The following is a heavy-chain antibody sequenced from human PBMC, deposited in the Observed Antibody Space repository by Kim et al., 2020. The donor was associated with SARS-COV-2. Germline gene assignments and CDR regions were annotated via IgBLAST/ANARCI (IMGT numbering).Heavy chain of an antibody. D-gene: IGHD6-13*01. CDR1: GFTFSSDW. Sequence: GGSLRLSCVASGFTFSSDWMHWVRQAPGKGLVWVSRINGDGSSTNYADSVKGRFTISRDNAKNTLYLQMNRLRAEDTAVYYCARRRYTSNWYYFDYWGQGTLGTVSP. CDR2: INGDGSST. J-gene: IGHJ4*02. V-gene: IGHV3-74*01. CDR3: ARRRYTSNWYYFDY.